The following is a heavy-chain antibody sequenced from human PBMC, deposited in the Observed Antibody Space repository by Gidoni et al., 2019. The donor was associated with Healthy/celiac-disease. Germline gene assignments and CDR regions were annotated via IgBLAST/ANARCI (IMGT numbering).Heavy chain of an antibody. D-gene: IGHD4-17*01. J-gene: IGHJ4*02. V-gene: IGHV3-15*01. Sequence: EVQLVESGGGLVEPGGSLRLSCTASGFTFSDAWMSWVRQAPGKGLEWVGRIKSKSDGETADFAAPVKGRFTLSRDDSKNTLYLQMDSLKPEDTAVYYCTRYGDYWGQGTLVTVSS. CDR1: GFTFSDAW. CDR2: IKSKSDGETA. CDR3: TRYGDY.